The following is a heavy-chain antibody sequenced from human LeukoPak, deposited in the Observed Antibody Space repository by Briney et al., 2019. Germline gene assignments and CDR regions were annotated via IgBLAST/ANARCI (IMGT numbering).Heavy chain of an antibody. CDR1: GSTFSSYA. J-gene: IGHJ4*02. CDR3: ARGTTSGSYFDY. V-gene: IGHV1-69*05. Sequence: ASVTLSFTASGSTFSSYAISWDRQGTGQGLEWVGGFIPIFGTANYAQNFQSRVTITTDESTSTAYMELSNLSSEDTAVYYCARGTTSGSYFDYWGQGTLVTVPS. D-gene: IGHD1-26*01. CDR2: FIPIFGTA.